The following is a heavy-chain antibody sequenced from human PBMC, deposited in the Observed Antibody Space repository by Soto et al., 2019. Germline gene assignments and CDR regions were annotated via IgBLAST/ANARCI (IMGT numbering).Heavy chain of an antibody. J-gene: IGHJ4*02. V-gene: IGHV4-39*01. CDR1: GGSISSSSYY. CDR3: ARQPLFKHIVVVTAIPHFDY. CDR2: IYYSGST. D-gene: IGHD2-21*02. Sequence: SETLSLTCTVSGGSISSSSYYWGWIRQPPGKGLEWIGSIYYSGSTYYNPSLKSRVTISVDTSKNQFSLKLSSVTAADTAVYYCARQPLFKHIVVVTAIPHFDYWGQGTLVTVSS.